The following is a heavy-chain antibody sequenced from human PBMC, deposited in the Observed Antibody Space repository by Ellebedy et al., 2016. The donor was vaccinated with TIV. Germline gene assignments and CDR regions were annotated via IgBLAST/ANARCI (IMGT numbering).Heavy chain of an antibody. Sequence: GESLKISCAASGFTFSDYAMSWVRQAPGKGLVWLSRINRDGSSANYADSVKGRFSISRDNSKNTLYVQMNSLRAEDTAVYYCARGGRDQWLIDYWGQGTLVTVSS. D-gene: IGHD6-19*01. V-gene: IGHV3-74*01. CDR3: ARGGRDQWLIDY. J-gene: IGHJ4*02. CDR2: INRDGSSA. CDR1: GFTFSDYA.